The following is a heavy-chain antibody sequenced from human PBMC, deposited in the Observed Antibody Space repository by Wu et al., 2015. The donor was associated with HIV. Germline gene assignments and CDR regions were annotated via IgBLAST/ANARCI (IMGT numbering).Heavy chain of an antibody. Sequence: QLVQSGAEVKKPGASVKVSCKASGDIFVAYFMHWVRQAPGQGLEWMGWVNPASGGTNYAHKFQGRVTMTWDTSSSTTYLELSSLRSDDTAVYYCARDELFRVDDAFDMWGQGTVVIASS. CDR1: GDIFVAYF. V-gene: IGHV1-2*02. CDR3: ARDELFRVDDAFDM. D-gene: IGHD2-15*01. J-gene: IGHJ3*02. CDR2: VNPASGGT.